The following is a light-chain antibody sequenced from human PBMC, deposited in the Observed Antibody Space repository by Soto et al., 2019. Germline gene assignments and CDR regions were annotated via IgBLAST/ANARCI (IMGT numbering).Light chain of an antibody. CDR1: SSDVGSYNL. CDR2: EVT. Sequence: QFALTQPASVSGSPGQSITISCTGTSSDVGSYNLVSWYQQHPGKAPKFMISEVTKRPSGVSTRFSGYKSGNTASLTISGLQAEYESDYYCCSYAGSGTWVFGGGTKLTVL. CDR3: CSYAGSGTWV. V-gene: IGLV2-23*02. J-gene: IGLJ3*02.